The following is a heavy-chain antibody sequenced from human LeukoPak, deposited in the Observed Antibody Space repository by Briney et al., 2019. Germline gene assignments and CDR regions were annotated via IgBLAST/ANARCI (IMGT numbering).Heavy chain of an antibody. Sequence: SGGSLRLSCAASGFTFDDYAMHWVRQAPGKGLEWVSLISGDGGSTYYADSVKGRFTISRDNSKSSLYLQMNSLRTEDTALYYCAKGGYYDSSGYYNWYFDLWGRGTLVTVSS. CDR1: GFTFDDYA. D-gene: IGHD3-22*01. V-gene: IGHV3-43*02. CDR3: AKGGYYDSSGYYNWYFDL. J-gene: IGHJ2*01. CDR2: ISGDGGST.